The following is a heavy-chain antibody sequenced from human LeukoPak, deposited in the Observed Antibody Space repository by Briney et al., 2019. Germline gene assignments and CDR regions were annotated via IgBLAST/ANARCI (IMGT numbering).Heavy chain of an antibody. V-gene: IGHV4-34*01. CDR2: INHSGST. CDR1: GGSFSGYY. D-gene: IGHD2-15*01. CDR3: ARAKYCSGGSCYHLDY. Sequence: SETLSHTCAVYGGSFSGYYWSWIRQPPGKGLEWIGEINHSGSTNYNPSLKSRVTISVDTSKNQFSLKLSSVTAADTAVYYCARAKYCSGGSCYHLDYWGQGTLVTVSS. J-gene: IGHJ4*02.